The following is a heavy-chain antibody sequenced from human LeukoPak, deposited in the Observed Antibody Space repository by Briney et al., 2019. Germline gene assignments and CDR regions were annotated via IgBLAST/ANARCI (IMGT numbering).Heavy chain of an antibody. Sequence: GGSLRLSCAASGFTFSSYWMHWVRQAPGKGLVWVSRINSGGSSTSYADSVKGRFTISRDNARNTLYLQMNSLGAEDTAVYYCARERGGIAVDYWGQGTLVTASS. CDR1: GFTFSSYW. J-gene: IGHJ4*02. D-gene: IGHD3-16*01. CDR3: ARERGGIAVDY. CDR2: INSGGSST. V-gene: IGHV3-74*01.